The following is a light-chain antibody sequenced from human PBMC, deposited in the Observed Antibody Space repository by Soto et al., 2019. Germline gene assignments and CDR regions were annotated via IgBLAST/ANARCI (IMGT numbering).Light chain of an antibody. CDR3: SSYSGTNYHYV. CDR1: SSDVGGYNY. V-gene: IGLV2-8*01. CDR2: EVS. Sequence: QSALTQPPSASGSFGQSVTISCTGTSSDVGGYNYVSWYQQHPGTAPKLMIYEVSERPSGVPDRVSGSNSGNTAHLPVSGLQADDEADYCCSSYSGTNYHYVFGTGTKVTGL. J-gene: IGLJ1*01.